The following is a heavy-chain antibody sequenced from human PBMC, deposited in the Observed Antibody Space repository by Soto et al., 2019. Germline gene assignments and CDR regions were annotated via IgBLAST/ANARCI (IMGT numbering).Heavy chain of an antibody. CDR2: IYSGGST. J-gene: IGHJ4*02. CDR1: GFTVSSNY. D-gene: IGHD6-19*01. CDR3: ARKQWLSGDFDY. V-gene: IGHV3-66*01. Sequence: EVQLVESGGGLVQPGGSLRLSCAASGFTVSSNYMSWVRQAPGKGLEWVSVIYSGGSTYYADSVKGRFTISRDNSKNTLYLHMNSMRAEDTAVYYCARKQWLSGDFDYWGQGTLVTVSS.